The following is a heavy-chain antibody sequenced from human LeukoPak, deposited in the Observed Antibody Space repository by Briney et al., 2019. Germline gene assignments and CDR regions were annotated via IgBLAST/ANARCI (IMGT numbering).Heavy chain of an antibody. J-gene: IGHJ4*02. CDR2: ISSSGSTI. CDR1: GFTFSHYE. D-gene: IGHD3-22*01. Sequence: GGSLRLSYAASGFTFSHYEMNWVRQAPGKGLEWVSYISSSGSTIYYADSVKGRFTISRDNANNSLYLQLNSLRAEDTAVYYCAREGYFFDSSSFFNLDYWGQGTLVTVSS. V-gene: IGHV3-48*03. CDR3: AREGYFFDSSSFFNLDY.